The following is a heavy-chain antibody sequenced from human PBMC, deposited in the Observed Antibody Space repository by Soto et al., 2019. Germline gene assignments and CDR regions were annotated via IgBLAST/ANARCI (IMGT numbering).Heavy chain of an antibody. Sequence: QVQMVESGGGVVQPGTSLRLSCVVTGLTFSGYGMHWVRQAPGKGLEWVADITYDGSSTYYADAVKGRFTVSRDNSKNLLYLQMTSLRGDDTAMYYGAKAQMERGWRTLDSWGQGTLVIVSS. V-gene: IGHV3-30*18. D-gene: IGHD2-8*01. J-gene: IGHJ4*02. CDR1: GLTFSGYG. CDR3: AKAQMERGWRTLDS. CDR2: ITYDGSST.